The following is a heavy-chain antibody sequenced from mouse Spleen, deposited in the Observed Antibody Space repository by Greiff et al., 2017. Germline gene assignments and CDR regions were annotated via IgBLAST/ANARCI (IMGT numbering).Heavy chain of an antibody. CDR1: GYSITSGYY. CDR3: ARSLYEYYAMDY. D-gene: IGHD1-1*01. Sequence: EVQLVESGPGLVKPSQSLSLTCSVTGYSITSGYYWNWIRQFPGNKLEWMGYISYDGSNNYNPSLKNRISITRDTSKNQFFLKLNSVTTEDTATYYCARSLYEYYAMDYWGQGTSVTVSS. CDR2: ISYDGSN. J-gene: IGHJ4*01. V-gene: IGHV3-6*01.